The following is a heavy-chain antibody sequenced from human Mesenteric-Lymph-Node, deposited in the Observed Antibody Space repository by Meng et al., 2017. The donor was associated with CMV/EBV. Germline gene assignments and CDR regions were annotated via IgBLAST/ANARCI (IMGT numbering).Heavy chain of an antibody. Sequence: AETLSLTCTVYGGSFSGYYWSWIRQPPGKGLEWIGEINHSGSTNYNPSLKSRVTISVDTSKNQFLLKLSSVTAADTAVYYCARGIVVVPAAIQYYYYYGMGVWGQGTTVTVSS. CDR2: INHSGST. V-gene: IGHV4-34*01. J-gene: IGHJ6*02. CDR1: GGSFSGYY. D-gene: IGHD2-2*02. CDR3: ARGIVVVPAAIQYYYYYGMGV.